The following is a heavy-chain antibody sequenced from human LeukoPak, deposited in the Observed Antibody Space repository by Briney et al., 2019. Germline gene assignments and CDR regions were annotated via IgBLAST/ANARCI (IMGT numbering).Heavy chain of an antibody. CDR1: GFSFSSYA. V-gene: IGHV3-23*01. D-gene: IGHD2-2*02. CDR3: AKGEYCSSTSCYIGGDWFDP. J-gene: IGHJ5*02. Sequence: PGGSLRLSCAASGFSFSSYAMSWVRQAPGKGLEWVSTISGSGGSTYYADSVKGRFTISRDNSKNTLYLQMNSLRAEDTAVYYCAKGEYCSSTSCYIGGDWFDPWGQGTLVTVSS. CDR2: ISGSGGST.